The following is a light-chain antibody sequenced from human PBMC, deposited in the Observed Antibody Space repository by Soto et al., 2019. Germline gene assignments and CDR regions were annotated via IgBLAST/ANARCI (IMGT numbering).Light chain of an antibody. CDR2: GNT. V-gene: IGLV1-40*01. Sequence: QLVLTQPPSVSGAPGQRVTITCTGTGSNIGAGYDVHWYQQLPRAAPSLLIYGNTNRPSGVPDRFSGSKSDTSASLAITGLQAEDEAEYYCQAHDSNLSGSVFGTGTKLTVL. J-gene: IGLJ1*01. CDR1: GSNIGAGYD. CDR3: QAHDSNLSGSV.